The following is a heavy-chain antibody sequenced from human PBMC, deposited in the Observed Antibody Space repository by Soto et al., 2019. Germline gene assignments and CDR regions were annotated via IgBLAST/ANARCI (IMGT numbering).Heavy chain of an antibody. J-gene: IGHJ5*02. V-gene: IGHV4-30-2*01. CDR1: GDSSGSRGSS. Sequence: SQTLCLRCGVVGDSSGSRGSSWAWNRQPPGKGLEWIGYIYHSGSPFYNPSLRSRVTISVDRAKNQFSLKVNSVTAADTTMYSFATAGSKGISESPHCYDPWGQATLITVA. D-gene: IGHD3-3*01. CDR3: ATAGSKGISESPHCYDP. CDR2: IYHSGSP.